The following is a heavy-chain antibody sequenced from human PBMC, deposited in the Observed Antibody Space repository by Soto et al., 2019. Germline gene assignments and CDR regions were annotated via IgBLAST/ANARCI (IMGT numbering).Heavy chain of an antibody. V-gene: IGHV5-51*01. Sequence: GESLKISCKGSGYIFTDHCIVWVRQMAGKGLEWVGIICPGYSNIIYSPSVQGQVTISADMSISTAYLQWSSLKASDTAIYYCARGLFCRGDGTKNPDSYSGWAFGGKGTTVPVSS. CDR2: ICPGYSNI. CDR1: GYIFTDHC. J-gene: IGHJ6*04. CDR3: ARGLFCRGDGTKNPDSYSGWAF. D-gene: IGHD2-21*02.